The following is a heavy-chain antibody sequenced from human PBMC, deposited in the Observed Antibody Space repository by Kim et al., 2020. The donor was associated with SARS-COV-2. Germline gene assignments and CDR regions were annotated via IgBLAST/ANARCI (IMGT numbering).Heavy chain of an antibody. CDR1: GFSIRSCGKF. CDR2: ISYSRNL. J-gene: IGHJ4*02. CDR3: AIAQPPDS. D-gene: IGHD2-2*01. Sequence: SETLSLTCTVSGFSIRSCGKFWTWIRHHPAKGLEWIGYISYSRNLHYNPSLRRRIIISQQTSKNQFSLELSSVTAADTALYYGAIAQPPDSRVQG. V-gene: IGHV4-31*03.